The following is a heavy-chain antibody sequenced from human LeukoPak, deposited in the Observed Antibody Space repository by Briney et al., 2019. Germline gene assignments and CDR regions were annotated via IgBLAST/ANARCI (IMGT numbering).Heavy chain of an antibody. CDR3: ARGRMAGTYVFDY. D-gene: IGHD6-19*01. V-gene: IGHV1-69*13. J-gene: IGHJ4*02. CDR1: GDTFSSYA. CDR2: ILPMFGTA. Sequence: SVTVSCKASGDTFSSYAISWVRQAPGQGLEWMGGILPMFGTANYAQKFQGRLTITADESTSTAYMELSSLRSEDTAVYYCARGRMAGTYVFDYWGQGTLVTVSS.